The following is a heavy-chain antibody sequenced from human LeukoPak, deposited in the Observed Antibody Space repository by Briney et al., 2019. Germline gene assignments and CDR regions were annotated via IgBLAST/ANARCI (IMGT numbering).Heavy chain of an antibody. Sequence: SETLSLTCTVSGGSISSYYWSWIRQPPGQGLEWIGYMYYSGTTFYSPSLKSRLSISVDTSKNQFSLKLSSVTAADTAVYYCARADANAFDIWGQGTMVTVSS. CDR1: GGSISSYY. CDR3: ARADANAFDI. J-gene: IGHJ3*02. V-gene: IGHV4-59*06. CDR2: MYYSGTT.